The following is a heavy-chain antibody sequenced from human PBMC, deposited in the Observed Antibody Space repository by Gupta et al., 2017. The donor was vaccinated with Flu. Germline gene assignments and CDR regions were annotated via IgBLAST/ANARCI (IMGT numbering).Heavy chain of an antibody. Sequence: EVQLVESGGGLVKPGGSLRLSCTASGFIFNAASMNWVRQAPGKGLEWVASISSSSSYIHYANSMKGRFTISRDNSKNSLYLQMNSLRAEDAGVYYCARDPLKYLDFWGKGTLVTVSS. CDR2: ISSSSSYI. CDR1: GFIFNAAS. CDR3: ARDPLKYLDF. V-gene: IGHV3-21*01. J-gene: IGHJ4*02.